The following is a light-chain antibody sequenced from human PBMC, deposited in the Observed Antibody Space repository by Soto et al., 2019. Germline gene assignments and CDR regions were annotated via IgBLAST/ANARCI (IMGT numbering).Light chain of an antibody. Sequence: EILMTQSPATLSVSPGEGATLSCRASQRVSSNLPWHQQKPGQAPRLLIYDAPIRATGIPDRYSGSGSGTQFTLSIHGLQSEDFATYHCQQFYNWPLTFGGGTKVVIK. CDR3: QQFYNWPLT. J-gene: IGKJ4*01. CDR1: QRVSSN. V-gene: IGKV3-15*01. CDR2: DAP.